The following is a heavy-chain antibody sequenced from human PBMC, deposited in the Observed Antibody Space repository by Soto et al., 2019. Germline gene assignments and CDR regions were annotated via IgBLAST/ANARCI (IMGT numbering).Heavy chain of an antibody. V-gene: IGHV3-23*01. Sequence: GGSLRLSCAASGFTFSSYAMSWVRQAPGKGLEWVSAISGSGGSTYYADSVKGRFTISRDNSKNTLYLQMNSLRAEDTAVYYCAKASDHVGYCSGGSCYAYYYYMDVWGKGTTVTVSS. J-gene: IGHJ6*03. CDR1: GFTFSSYA. CDR2: ISGSGGST. CDR3: AKASDHVGYCSGGSCYAYYYYMDV. D-gene: IGHD2-15*01.